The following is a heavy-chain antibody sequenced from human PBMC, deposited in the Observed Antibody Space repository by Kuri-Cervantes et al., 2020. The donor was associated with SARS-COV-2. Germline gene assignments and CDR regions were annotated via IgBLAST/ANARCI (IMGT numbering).Heavy chain of an antibody. D-gene: IGHD3-22*01. J-gene: IGHJ4*02. CDR3: ARADSSGYYYTGGFDY. V-gene: IGHV4-4*07. Sequence: SETLSLTCTVSGGSISSYYWSWIRQPAGKGLEWIGRIYTSGSINYNPSLKSRVTMSVDTSKNQFSLKLSSVTAADTAVYYCARADSSGYYYTGGFDYWGQGTLVTVSS. CDR2: IYTSGSI. CDR1: GGSISSYY.